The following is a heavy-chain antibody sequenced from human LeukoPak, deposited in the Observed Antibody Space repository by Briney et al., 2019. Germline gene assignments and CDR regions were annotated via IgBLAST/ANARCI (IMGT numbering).Heavy chain of an antibody. J-gene: IGHJ5*02. D-gene: IGHD3-3*01. V-gene: IGHV3-30*18. CDR3: AKDLGIRFLEWGNWFDP. CDR2: ISYDGSNK. CDR1: EFTFSSYG. Sequence: GRSLRLSCAASEFTFSSYGMHWVRQAPGKGLEWVAVISYDGSNKYYADSVKGRFTISRDNSKNTLYLQMNSLRAEDTAVYYCAKDLGIRFLEWGNWFDPWGQGTLVTVSS.